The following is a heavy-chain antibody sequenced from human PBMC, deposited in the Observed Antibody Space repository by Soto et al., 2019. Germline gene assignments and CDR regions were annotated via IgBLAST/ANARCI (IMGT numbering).Heavy chain of an antibody. CDR2: IYYSGST. D-gene: IGHD6-13*01. V-gene: IGHV4-39*01. CDR1: GGSISSSSYY. J-gene: IGHJ5*02. CDR3: ARLSSSWYYCWLDP. Sequence: SETLSLTCTVSGGSISSSSYYWGWIRQPPGKGLEWIGSIYYSGSTYYNPSLKSRVTISVDTSKNQFSLKLSSVTAADTAVYYCARLSSSWYYCWLDPWGQGTLVTVSS.